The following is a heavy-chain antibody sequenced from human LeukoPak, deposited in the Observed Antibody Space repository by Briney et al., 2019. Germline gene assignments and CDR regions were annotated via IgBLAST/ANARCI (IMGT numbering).Heavy chain of an antibody. CDR3: ARGKQVVTNFDY. CDR1: GFTFSSYG. Sequence: GGSLRLSCAASGFTFSSYGMHWVRQAPGKGLEWVAVIWYDGSNKYYADSVKGRFTISRDNSKNTLYLQMNSLRAEDTAVYYCARGKQVVTNFDYWGQGTLVTVSS. J-gene: IGHJ4*02. D-gene: IGHD2-21*02. V-gene: IGHV3-33*01. CDR2: IWYDGSNK.